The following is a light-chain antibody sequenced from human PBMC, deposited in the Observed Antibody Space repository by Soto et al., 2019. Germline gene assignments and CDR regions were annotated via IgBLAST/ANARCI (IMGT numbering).Light chain of an antibody. J-gene: IGKJ1*01. CDR2: KAS. V-gene: IGKV1-5*03. CDR1: QTISSW. Sequence: DIQMTQSPSTLSGSVGDRVTITCRASQTISSWLAWYQQKPGKAPKLLIYKASTLKSGVPSRFSGSGSGTEFTLTISRLQPDDFATYCCQHYNSYSEAFGQGTKVDIK. CDR3: QHYNSYSEA.